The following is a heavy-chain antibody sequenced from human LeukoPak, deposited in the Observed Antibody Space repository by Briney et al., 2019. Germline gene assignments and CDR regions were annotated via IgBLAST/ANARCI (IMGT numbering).Heavy chain of an antibody. CDR3: ARDSFRGLYNWFDP. CDR2: IYYSGST. CDR1: GGSISSYY. J-gene: IGHJ5*02. D-gene: IGHD3-10*01. V-gene: IGHV4-59*12. Sequence: SETLSLTCTVSGGSISSYYWSWIRQPPGKGLEWIGYIYYSGSTNYNPSLKSRVTISVDTSKNQFSLKLSSVTAADTAVYYCARDSFRGLYNWFDPWGQGTLVTVSS.